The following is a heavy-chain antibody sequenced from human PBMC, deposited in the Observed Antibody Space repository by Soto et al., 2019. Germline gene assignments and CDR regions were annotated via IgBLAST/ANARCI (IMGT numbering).Heavy chain of an antibody. J-gene: IGHJ6*02. V-gene: IGHV1-46*01. Sequence: ASVKVSCKASGYTFTSYYMHWVRQAPGQGLEWMGIINPSGGSTSYAQKFQGRVTMTRDTSTSTVYMELSSLRSEDTAVYYCARDWSITMIVVVNGYGMDVWGHGTTVTVSS. CDR1: GYTFTSYY. CDR3: ARDWSITMIVVVNGYGMDV. CDR2: INPSGGST. D-gene: IGHD3-22*01.